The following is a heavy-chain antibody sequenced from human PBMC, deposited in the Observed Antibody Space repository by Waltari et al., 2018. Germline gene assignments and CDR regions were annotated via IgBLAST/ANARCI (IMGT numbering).Heavy chain of an antibody. V-gene: IGHV4-59*01. CDR3: ARGNQPGYSSSWYRGYYYYGMDV. J-gene: IGHJ6*02. D-gene: IGHD6-13*01. Sequence: QVQLQESGPGLVKPSETLSLTCTVSGGSISSYYWSWIRQPPGKGLEWLGYIYYSGSTNYNPSLKSRVTISVDTSKNQFSLKLSSVTAADTAVYYCARGNQPGYSSSWYRGYYYYGMDVWGQGTTVTVSS. CDR2: IYYSGST. CDR1: GGSISSYY.